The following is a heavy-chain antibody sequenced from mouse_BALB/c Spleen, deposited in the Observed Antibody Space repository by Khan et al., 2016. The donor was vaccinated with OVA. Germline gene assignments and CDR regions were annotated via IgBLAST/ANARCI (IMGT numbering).Heavy chain of an antibody. CDR3: TREYGDYNWYFDV. Sequence: QVRLQQSGAELVRPGASVKLSCKALGYTFTDYEMHWVKQTPMHGLEWIGTFHPGSGGTAYNQKFKGKATLTADKSSSTAYMELSSLTSEDSAVYYCTREYGDYNWYFDVWGAGTTVTVSS. CDR1: GYTFTDYE. V-gene: IGHV1-15*01. D-gene: IGHD2-13*01. CDR2: FHPGSGGT. J-gene: IGHJ1*01.